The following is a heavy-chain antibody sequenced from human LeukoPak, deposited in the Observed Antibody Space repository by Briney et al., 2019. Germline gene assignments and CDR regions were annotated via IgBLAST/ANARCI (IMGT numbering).Heavy chain of an antibody. D-gene: IGHD5-18*01. V-gene: IGHV3-7*04. J-gene: IGHJ4*02. CDR3: ARGYTCGY. CDR2: IKEDGSEI. Sequence: GGSLRLSCAASGFTFSTYWMSWVRQAPGKGLEWVANIKEDGSEINYADSVRGRFTISRDNAKNSLYLLMNSLRAEDTAVYYCARGYTCGYWGQGTLVIVSS. CDR1: GFTFSTYW.